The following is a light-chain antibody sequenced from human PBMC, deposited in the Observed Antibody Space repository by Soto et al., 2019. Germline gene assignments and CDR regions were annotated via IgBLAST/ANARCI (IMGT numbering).Light chain of an antibody. J-gene: IGKJ5*01. CDR1: QSISSW. CDR3: QQRSNWPPV. Sequence: DIQMTQSPSTLSASVGDRVSITCRASQSISSWLAWYQQKPGKAPKLLIYKASSLESGVPSRFSGSGSGTDFTLTISSLEPEDFAVYYCQQRSNWPPVFGQGTRLEIK. CDR2: KAS. V-gene: IGKV1-5*03.